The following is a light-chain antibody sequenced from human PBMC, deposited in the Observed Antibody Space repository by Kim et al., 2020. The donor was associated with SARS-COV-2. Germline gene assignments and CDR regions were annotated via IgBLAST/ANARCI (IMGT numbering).Light chain of an antibody. CDR1: SSDVGGYNY. J-gene: IGLJ2*01. CDR3: SSYTSSTTLV. Sequence: GQSITISCTGTSSDVGGYNYVSWYQQHPGKAPKLMIYDGSNRPSGVSNRFSGSKSGNTASLTISGLQAEDEADYYCSSYTSSTTLVFGGGTKLTVL. V-gene: IGLV2-14*03. CDR2: DGS.